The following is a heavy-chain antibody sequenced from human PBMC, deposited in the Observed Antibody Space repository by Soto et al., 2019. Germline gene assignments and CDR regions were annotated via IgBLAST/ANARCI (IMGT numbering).Heavy chain of an antibody. D-gene: IGHD2-15*01. CDR2: ISSSSSYI. J-gene: IGHJ6*03. Sequence: GGSLRLSCAASGFTFSSYSMNWVRQAPGKGLEWVSSISSSSSYIYYADSVKGRFTISRDNAKNSLYLQMNSLRAEDTAVYYCATSPEVGYCSGGSCYSGYYYYYMDVWGKGTTVTVSS. CDR1: GFTFSSYS. V-gene: IGHV3-21*01. CDR3: ATSPEVGYCSGGSCYSGYYYYYMDV.